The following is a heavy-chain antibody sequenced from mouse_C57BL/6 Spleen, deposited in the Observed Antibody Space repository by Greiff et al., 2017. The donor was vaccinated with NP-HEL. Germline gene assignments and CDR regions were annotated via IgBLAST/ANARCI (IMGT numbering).Heavy chain of an antibody. CDR3: AREGMDYGSTWFAY. D-gene: IGHD1-1*01. Sequence: QVQLQQSGAELVRPGASVKLSCKASGYTFTDYYINWVKQRPGQGLEWIARIYPGSGNTYYNEKFKGKATLTAEKSSSTAYMQLSSLTSEDSAVYFCAREGMDYGSTWFAYWGQGTLVTVSA. CDR1: GYTFTDYY. V-gene: IGHV1-76*01. CDR2: IYPGSGNT. J-gene: IGHJ3*01.